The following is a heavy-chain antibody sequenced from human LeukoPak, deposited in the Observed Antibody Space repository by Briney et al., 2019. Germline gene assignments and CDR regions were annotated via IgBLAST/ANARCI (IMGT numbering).Heavy chain of an antibody. CDR2: IKQDGGEK. Sequence: GGSLRLSCAASGVTLSGDWMSGVCEAPGGGLEWGANIKQDGGEKYYVDSVKGRFTISRDNAKNSLYLQMNSLRAEDTAVSYCAELGITMIGGIWGQGTTVTISS. CDR3: AELGITMIGGI. D-gene: IGHD3-10*02. CDR1: GVTLSGDW. J-gene: IGHJ6*02. V-gene: IGHV3-7*01.